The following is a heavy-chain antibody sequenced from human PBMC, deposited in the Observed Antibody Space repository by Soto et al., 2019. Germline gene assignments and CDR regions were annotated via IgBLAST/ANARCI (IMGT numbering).Heavy chain of an antibody. CDR3: AYLPCSGGSCYSFSYSGMDV. Sequence: QITLKESGPTLVKPTQTLTLTCTFSGYSLSTSGVGVAWIRQPPGMALEWLALIYWDDDKRYRPSLETRLTITKDTSKNQVVLTMTNMDSVDTATYYCAYLPCSGGSCYSFSYSGMDVWGQGTTVTVSS. CDR1: GYSLSTSGVG. D-gene: IGHD2-15*01. CDR2: IYWDDDK. V-gene: IGHV2-5*02. J-gene: IGHJ6*02.